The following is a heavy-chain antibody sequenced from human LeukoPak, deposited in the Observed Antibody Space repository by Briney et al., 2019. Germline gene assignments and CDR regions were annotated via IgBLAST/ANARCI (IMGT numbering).Heavy chain of an antibody. CDR3: ALLMVRGVIITNTRYFDY. V-gene: IGHV1-2*02. J-gene: IGHJ4*02. Sequence: ASVKVSCKASGYTFTGYYMHWVRQAPGQGLEWMGWINPNSGGTNYAQKFQGRVTMTRDTSISTAYMELSRLRSDDTAVYYCALLMVRGVIITNTRYFDYWGQGTLVTVSS. CDR2: INPNSGGT. D-gene: IGHD3-10*01. CDR1: GYTFTGYY.